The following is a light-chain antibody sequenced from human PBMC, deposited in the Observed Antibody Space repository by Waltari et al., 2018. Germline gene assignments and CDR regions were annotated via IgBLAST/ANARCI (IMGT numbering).Light chain of an antibody. V-gene: IGLV3-1*01. CDR1: ILGNKY. CDR2: QDT. J-gene: IGLJ3*02. Sequence: SYELTQPPSVSVSPGPTASITCSGDILGNKYASWYKQKPGQSPLLVIYQDTKRPSEIPERFSGSKSANAATLTITGTQAVDEADYYCQALGTGAWVFGGGTKLTVL. CDR3: QALGTGAWV.